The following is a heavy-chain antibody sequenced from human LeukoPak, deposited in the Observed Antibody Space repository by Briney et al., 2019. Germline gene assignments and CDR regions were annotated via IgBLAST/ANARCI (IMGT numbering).Heavy chain of an antibody. J-gene: IGHJ4*02. CDR1: GYTLTSYG. CDR2: ISAYNGNT. CDR3: ARDLGPLTVGVVPAAIDFDY. V-gene: IGHV1-18*04. Sequence: ASLRVCCKPSGYTLTSYGISWVRQAPGQGLEWMEWISAYNGNTNYAQKLQGRVTMTTDTSTSTAYMELRSLRSDDTAVYYCARDLGPLTVGVVPAAIDFDYWGQGTLVTVSS. D-gene: IGHD2-2*01.